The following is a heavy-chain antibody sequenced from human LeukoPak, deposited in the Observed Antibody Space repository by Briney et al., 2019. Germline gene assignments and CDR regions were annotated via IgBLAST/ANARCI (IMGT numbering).Heavy chain of an antibody. Sequence: GGSLRLSCAVSGFTLSGSAMHWVRQASGKGLEWVGRIRSKANSYATAYPASVKGRFTISRDDSKNTAYLQMNSLKIEDTAVYYCTANRDGYNTVDYWGQGTLVTVSS. CDR1: GFTLSGSA. V-gene: IGHV3-73*01. CDR2: IRSKANSYAT. J-gene: IGHJ4*02. D-gene: IGHD5-24*01. CDR3: TANRDGYNTVDY.